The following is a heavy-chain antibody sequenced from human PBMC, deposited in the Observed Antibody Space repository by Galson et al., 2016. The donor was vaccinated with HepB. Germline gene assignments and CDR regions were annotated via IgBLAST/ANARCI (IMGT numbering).Heavy chain of an antibody. CDR3: ARRTGGTSGSYFDY. CDR2: IYHDGTA. J-gene: IGHJ4*02. Sequence: SETLSLTCAVTGGSLSGYWWSWVRQPPGKGLEWIGEIYHDGTANYNPSLKSRVTISGDKSKNQFSLSLTSVTAADTAVYYCARRTGGTSGSYFDYWGQGTLVT. V-gene: IGHV4-4*02. D-gene: IGHD1-26*01. CDR1: GGSLSGYW.